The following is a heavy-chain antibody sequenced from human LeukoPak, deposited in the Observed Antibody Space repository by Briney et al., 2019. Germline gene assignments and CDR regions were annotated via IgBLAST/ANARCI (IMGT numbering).Heavy chain of an antibody. Sequence: PGGSLRLSCAASGFAFSTYAMNWVRQAPGKGLEWVSTISGSDGSTYYADSVKGRFTISRDNSKNTLYLQMNSLRAEDTALYYCAKSNDWSGMYYFDYWGQGSLVTVSP. V-gene: IGHV3-23*01. CDR2: ISGSDGST. CDR3: AKSNDWSGMYYFDY. J-gene: IGHJ4*02. D-gene: IGHD3-9*01. CDR1: GFAFSTYA.